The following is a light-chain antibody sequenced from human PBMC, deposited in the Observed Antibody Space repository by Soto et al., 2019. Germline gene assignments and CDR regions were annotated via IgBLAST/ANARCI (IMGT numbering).Light chain of an antibody. Sequence: DIQMTQSPSSLSASVGDIVTITCRASQGIRNYLAWYQQKPGQVPKXXIYAASTLQSGVPSRFSGSGSGTDFTLTISSLQTEDVATYYCQKYNSAPHTFGQGTRLEIK. CDR3: QKYNSAPHT. J-gene: IGKJ5*01. CDR2: AAS. V-gene: IGKV1-27*01. CDR1: QGIRNY.